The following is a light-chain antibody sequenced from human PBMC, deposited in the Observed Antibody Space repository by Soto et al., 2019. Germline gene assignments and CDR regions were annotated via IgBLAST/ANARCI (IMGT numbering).Light chain of an antibody. CDR3: QQYGTSPIA. J-gene: IGKJ5*01. CDR1: QNVGGRF. Sequence: EIVLTQSPCTLSLTTGERATLSCRASQNVGGRFLAWYQQKPGQAPRLLINVASTRATGIPDRFSGTGSGTDFTLTISRLEPEDFAVYYCQQYGTSPIAFGQGTRLEIK. V-gene: IGKV3-20*01. CDR2: VAS.